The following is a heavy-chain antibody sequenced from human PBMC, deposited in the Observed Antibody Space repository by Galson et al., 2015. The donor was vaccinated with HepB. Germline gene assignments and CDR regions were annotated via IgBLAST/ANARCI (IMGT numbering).Heavy chain of an antibody. Sequence: SVKVSCKASGYTFTSYGISWVRRAPGQGLEWMGWISAYNGNTNYAQKLQGRVTMTTDTSTSTAYMELRSLRSDDTAVYYCARRNIVVVTATWYFDLWGRGTLVTVSS. J-gene: IGHJ2*01. CDR2: ISAYNGNT. D-gene: IGHD2-21*02. V-gene: IGHV1-18*01. CDR1: GYTFTSYG. CDR3: ARRNIVVVTATWYFDL.